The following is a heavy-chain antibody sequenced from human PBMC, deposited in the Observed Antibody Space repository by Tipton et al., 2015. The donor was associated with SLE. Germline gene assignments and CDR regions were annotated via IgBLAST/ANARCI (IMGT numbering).Heavy chain of an antibody. V-gene: IGHV3-48*03. J-gene: IGHJ4*02. CDR2: ITSSGNTI. Sequence: SLRLSCAASGFTFSNWEMNWVRQAPGKGLEWVSYITSSGNTIYYADSVKGRFAISRDNAKNSLYLQMSSLRAEDTAVYYCARWRRYCSGTSCYYFDYWGQGTLVTVSS. D-gene: IGHD2-2*01. CDR1: GFTFSNWE. CDR3: ARWRRYCSGTSCYYFDY.